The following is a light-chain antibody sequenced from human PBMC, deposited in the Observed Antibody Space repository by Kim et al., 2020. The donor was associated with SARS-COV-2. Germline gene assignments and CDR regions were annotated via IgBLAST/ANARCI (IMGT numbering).Light chain of an antibody. CDR3: QQYDRPPYT. J-gene: IGKJ2*01. V-gene: IGKV3-20*01. CDR1: QSVAPSH. Sequence: LSPGQRATLSCRATQSVAPSHLAWFQQKPGHAPRLLIYGTSSRATCIPDRFSASESGPDFTLTISRLEPEDFAVYFCQQYDRPPYTFGQGTKLEI. CDR2: GTS.